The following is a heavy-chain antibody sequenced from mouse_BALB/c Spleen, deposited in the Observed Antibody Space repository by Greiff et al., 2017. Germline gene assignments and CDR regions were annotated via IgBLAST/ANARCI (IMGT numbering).Heavy chain of an antibody. D-gene: IGHD1-1*01. CDR3: ARGYYGSSSFAY. CDR1: GFTFSDYY. J-gene: IGHJ3*01. Sequence: EVQGVESGGGLVKPGGSLKLSCAASGFTFSDYYMYWVRQTPEKRLEWVATISDGGSYTYYPDSVKGRFTISRDNAKNNLYLQMSSLKSEDTAMYYCARGYYGSSSFAYWGQGTLVTVSA. CDR2: ISDGGSYT. V-gene: IGHV5-4*02.